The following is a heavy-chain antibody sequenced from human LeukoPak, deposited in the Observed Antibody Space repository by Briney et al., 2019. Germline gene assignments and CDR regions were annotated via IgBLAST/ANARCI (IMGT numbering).Heavy chain of an antibody. J-gene: IGHJ4*02. CDR3: ARVPDTSWTSLDYFDY. CDR1: GGSFSGYY. Sequence: PSETLSLTCAVYGGSFSGYYWSWIRQPPGKGLEWIGEINHSGSTNYNPSLKSRVTISVDTSKNQFSLKLSSVTAADTAVYYCARVPDTSWTSLDYFDYWGQGTLVTVSS. V-gene: IGHV4-34*01. CDR2: INHSGST. D-gene: IGHD2-2*01.